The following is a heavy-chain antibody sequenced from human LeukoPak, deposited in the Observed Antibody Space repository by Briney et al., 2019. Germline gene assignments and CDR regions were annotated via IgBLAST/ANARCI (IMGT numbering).Heavy chain of an antibody. CDR2: IRNKAVSYTA. CDR3: ARDSSGSPDDS. V-gene: IGHV3-72*01. CDR1: GFTFNDHY. Sequence: GGSLRLSCTASGFTFNDHYMDWVRQAPGKRLESVRLIRNKAVSYTAVYAASVKGRFTISRDDSKNSVYLQMNSLKTEDTAVYFCARDSSGSPDDSWGQGTLVTVSS. J-gene: IGHJ4*02. D-gene: IGHD3-22*01.